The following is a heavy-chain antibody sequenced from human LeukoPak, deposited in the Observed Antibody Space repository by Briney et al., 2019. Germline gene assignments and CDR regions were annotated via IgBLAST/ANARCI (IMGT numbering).Heavy chain of an antibody. CDR2: IYTSGST. CDR1: GGSISSYC. V-gene: IGHV4-4*07. J-gene: IGHJ3*02. Sequence: SETLSLTCTVSGGSISSYCWSWIRQPAGKGLEWIGRIYTSGSTNYNPSLKSRVTMSIDTSKNQLSLRLSSVTAADTAVYYCAKYYDFWSGYYDIWGQGTMVTVSS. D-gene: IGHD3-3*01. CDR3: AKYYDFWSGYYDI.